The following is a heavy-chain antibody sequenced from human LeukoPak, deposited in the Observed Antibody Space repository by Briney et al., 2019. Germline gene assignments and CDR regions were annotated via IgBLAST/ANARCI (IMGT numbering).Heavy chain of an antibody. D-gene: IGHD6-19*01. V-gene: IGHV4-59*08. CDR3: ARRESSGFFDY. CDR2: IYYNGST. J-gene: IGHJ4*02. Sequence: SETLSLTCTVSGRSISSYYWNWIRQPPGKGLEWIGFIYYNGSTNYNPSLKSRVTISVDTSKNQFSLNLSSVTAADTAVYYCARRESSGFFDYWGQGTLVTVSS. CDR1: GRSISSYY.